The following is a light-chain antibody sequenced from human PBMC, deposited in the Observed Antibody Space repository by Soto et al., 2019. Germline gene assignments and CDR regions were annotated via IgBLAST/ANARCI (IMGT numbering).Light chain of an antibody. Sequence: SVLTQPASVSGSPGQSITISCTGTSSDVGGYNYVSWYQQHPGKAPKLMIYEVSNRPSGVSNRFSGSKSGNTASLTISGLQAEDEAGYYCSSYTSSSTRVFGTGTKVTVL. CDR2: EVS. CDR1: SSDVGGYNY. J-gene: IGLJ1*01. CDR3: SSYTSSSTRV. V-gene: IGLV2-14*01.